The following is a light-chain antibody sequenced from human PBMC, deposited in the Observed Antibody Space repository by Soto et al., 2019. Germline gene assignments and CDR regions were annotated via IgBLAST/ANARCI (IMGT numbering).Light chain of an antibody. CDR2: GAS. V-gene: IGKV3-20*01. CDR3: QQYVSTPIT. CDR1: QTVGRSF. J-gene: IGKJ5*01. Sequence: EIVLTQSPGTLSLSPGERATLSCRASQTVGRSFLGWCQQKPGQAPRLLIFGASTRATGIPDRFSGSGSGTDFTLSISRLEPEDFAVYYCQQYVSTPITFGQGTRLEIK.